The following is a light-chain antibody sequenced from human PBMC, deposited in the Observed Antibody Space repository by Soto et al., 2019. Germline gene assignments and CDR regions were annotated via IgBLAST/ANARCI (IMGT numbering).Light chain of an antibody. CDR3: QQYNIWT. CDR1: QSISSW. Sequence: DIQMTQSPSTLSASVGDRVTITCQASQSISSWLAWYQQKPGKAPKLLIYDASSLESGVPSRFSGSGSGTDLNLTISRLLSDDFAIYYCQQYNIWTLGQGTKVDIK. J-gene: IGKJ1*01. CDR2: DAS. V-gene: IGKV1-5*01.